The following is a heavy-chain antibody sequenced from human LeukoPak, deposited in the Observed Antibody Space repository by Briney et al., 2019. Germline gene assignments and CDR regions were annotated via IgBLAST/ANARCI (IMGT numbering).Heavy chain of an antibody. V-gene: IGHV1-69*05. D-gene: IGHD6-25*01. CDR2: IIPIFDAT. CDR3: ARDLKYSSAPDVDKTFDP. CDR1: GGTFSSYA. Sequence: SVKVSCKASGGTFSSYAFSWVRQAPGQGLEWMGGIIPIFDATNYAQKFQGRVTVTTDESTSTAYMELSSLRSEDTAVYYCARDLKYSSAPDVDKTFDPWGQGTLVTVSS. J-gene: IGHJ5*02.